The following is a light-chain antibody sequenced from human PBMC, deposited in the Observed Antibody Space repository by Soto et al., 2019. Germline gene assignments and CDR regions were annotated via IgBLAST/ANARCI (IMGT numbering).Light chain of an antibody. CDR1: QSISRS. V-gene: IGKV3-15*01. CDR3: QQYNNWPPIT. Sequence: IVLSQSPASLSVSPGERATLSCRASQSISRSLAWYQQKPGQAPRLLISDASTRATGIPARFSGSGSGTEFTLTISSLQSEDFAVYYCQQYNNWPPITFGQGTRLEI. J-gene: IGKJ5*01. CDR2: DAS.